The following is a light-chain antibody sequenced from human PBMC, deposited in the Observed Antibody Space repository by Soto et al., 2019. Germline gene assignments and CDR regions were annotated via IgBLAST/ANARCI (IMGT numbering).Light chain of an antibody. CDR3: QQSYNSPLT. J-gene: IGKJ1*01. CDR1: QSISTY. V-gene: IGKV1-39*01. CDR2: AAS. Sequence: IQMTQSQSCLSASFLYGVTITCVASQSISTYLNWYQQKPGKAPQLLIYAASTFQSGVPSRFSGSGSGTDFTLTISSLQPEDFATYYCQQSYNSPLTFGQGTKVDIK.